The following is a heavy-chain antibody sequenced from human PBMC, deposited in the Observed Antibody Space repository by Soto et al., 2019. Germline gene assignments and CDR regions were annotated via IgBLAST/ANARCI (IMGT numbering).Heavy chain of an antibody. CDR3: ARDNEGTFDY. CDR1: GFTFSSYG. J-gene: IGHJ4*02. CDR2: IWYDGSNK. D-gene: IGHD1-1*01. Sequence: QVQLVESGGGVVQPGRSLRLSCAASGFTFSSYGMHWVRQAPGKGLEWVAVIWYDGSNKYYADSVKGRFTISRDNSKNTLYLQMNSLRPEDTAVYYCARDNEGTFDYWGQGTLVTVSS. V-gene: IGHV3-33*01.